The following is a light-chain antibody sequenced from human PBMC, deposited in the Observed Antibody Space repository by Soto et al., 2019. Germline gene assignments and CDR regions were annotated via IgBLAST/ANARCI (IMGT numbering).Light chain of an antibody. CDR3: QSADSSGTYHV. V-gene: IGLV3-25*02. Sequence: SYELTQPPSVSVSPGQTARITCSGDALPTQYAYWYQQKPGQAPVLVIYKDSERPSGIPERFSGSSSGTTVTLTISGVQAEDEADYYCQSADSSGTYHVFGTGTKLTVL. CDR2: KDS. J-gene: IGLJ1*01. CDR1: ALPTQY.